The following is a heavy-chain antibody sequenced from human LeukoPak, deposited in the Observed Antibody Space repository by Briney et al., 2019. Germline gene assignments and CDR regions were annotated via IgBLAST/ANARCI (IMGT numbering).Heavy chain of an antibody. J-gene: IGHJ4*02. D-gene: IGHD1-26*01. CDR1: GGPFSGYY. Sequence: ETLSLTCAVYGGPFSGYYWSWIRQPPGKGLEWVANIKQDGSEKYYVDSVKGRFTISRDNAKNSLFLQMNSLRAEDTAVYYCARDRVGSGSYYDYWGQGTLVTVSS. V-gene: IGHV3-7*01. CDR3: ARDRVGSGSYYDY. CDR2: IKQDGSEK.